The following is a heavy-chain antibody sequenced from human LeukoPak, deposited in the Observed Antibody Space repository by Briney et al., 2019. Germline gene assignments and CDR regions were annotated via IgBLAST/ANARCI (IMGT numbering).Heavy chain of an antibody. Sequence: ASVKVSCKASGFTLTNYDINWVRQAPGQGLEWMGWMNPINGNTGYARKFQGRATVTRDTSISTAYMELRSLTSEDTAIYYCVRDGEGVAISVNFWFDPWGQGTLVTVSS. CDR1: GFTLTNYD. V-gene: IGHV1-8*01. CDR3: VRDGEGVAISVNFWFDP. D-gene: IGHD3-10*01. CDR2: MNPINGNT. J-gene: IGHJ5*02.